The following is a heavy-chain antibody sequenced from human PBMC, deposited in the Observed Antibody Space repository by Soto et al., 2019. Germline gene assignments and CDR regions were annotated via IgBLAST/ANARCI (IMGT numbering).Heavy chain of an antibody. Sequence: QVQLVESGGGVVQPGRSLRLSCAASGFTFSSYARHWFRQAPGKGLEWVAVISYDGSNKYYADSVKGRFTISRDNSKNTLYLQMNSLRAEDTAVYYCARLDYWGQGTLVTVSS. J-gene: IGHJ4*02. CDR3: ARLDY. V-gene: IGHV3-30-3*01. CDR1: GFTFSSYA. CDR2: ISYDGSNK.